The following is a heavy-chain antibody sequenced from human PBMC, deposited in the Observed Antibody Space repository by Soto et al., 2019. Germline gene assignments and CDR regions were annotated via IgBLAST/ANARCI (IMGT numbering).Heavy chain of an antibody. J-gene: IGHJ6*02. CDR2: IIPIFGTA. Sequence: SVKVSCKASGGTFSSYAISWVRQAPGQGLEWMGGIIPIFGTANYAQKFQGRVTITADESTSTAYMELSSLRSEDTAVYCCARGQQPTPKYYYYGMDVWGQGTTVTVSS. CDR3: ARGQQPTPKYYYYGMDV. D-gene: IGHD6-13*01. V-gene: IGHV1-69*13. CDR1: GGTFSSYA.